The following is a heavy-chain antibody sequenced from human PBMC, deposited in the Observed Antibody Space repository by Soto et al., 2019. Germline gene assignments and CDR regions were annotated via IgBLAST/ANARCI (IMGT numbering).Heavy chain of an antibody. CDR1: GFTFSSYS. J-gene: IGHJ3*02. CDR3: ARGVKYAFDT. Sequence: EVQLVESGGGLVKPGGSLRLSCAASGFTFSSYSMNWVRQAPGQGLEWVSSITSSTSYIYYADSVKGRFTISRDNAKNSSHLQRNSLRAEGTAVYYWARGVKYAFDTWGQGTMVTVSS. V-gene: IGHV3-21*01. CDR2: ITSSTSYI.